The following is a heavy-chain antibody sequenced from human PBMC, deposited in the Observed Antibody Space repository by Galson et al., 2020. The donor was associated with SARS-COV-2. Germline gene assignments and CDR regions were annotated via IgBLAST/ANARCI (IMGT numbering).Heavy chain of an antibody. CDR1: GFTFSTYA. V-gene: IGHV3-23*01. Sequence: GGSLRLSCAASGFTFSTYAMSWVRQAPGKGLEWISAISGNGNHIYYADSVRGRFTTSRDNSMNTLYLQLNSLRGEDTALYYCAKEKFCNGDDGYSVDHWGQGTRVTVSS. D-gene: IGHD2-15*01. J-gene: IGHJ4*02. CDR2: ISGNGNHI. CDR3: AKEKFCNGDDGYSVDH.